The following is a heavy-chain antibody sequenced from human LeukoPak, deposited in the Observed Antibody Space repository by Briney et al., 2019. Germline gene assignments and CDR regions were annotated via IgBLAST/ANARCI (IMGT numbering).Heavy chain of an antibody. CDR2: LGIAGDT. D-gene: IGHD1-26*01. V-gene: IGHV3-13*01. Sequence: GGSLRLSCAASGFTVSSYAMHWVRHPIGKGLEWVSALGIAGDTFYPGSVKGRFTISRENARNSLYLQMNSLGAEDTAMYYCARQMQSHGNFDSWGQGTLVTVSS. J-gene: IGHJ4*02. CDR1: GFTVSSYA. CDR3: ARQMQSHGNFDS.